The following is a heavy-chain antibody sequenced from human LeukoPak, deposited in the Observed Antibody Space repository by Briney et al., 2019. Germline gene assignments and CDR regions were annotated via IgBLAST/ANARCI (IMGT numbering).Heavy chain of an antibody. CDR1: GDSISSYY. D-gene: IGHD2-2*01. V-gene: IGHV4-4*07. J-gene: IGHJ5*02. CDR2: IYTSGNT. CDR3: ARVGCSASSCSWFDP. Sequence: SETLSLTCSVSGDSISSYYWTWIRQPAGKGLERIGHIYTSGNTAYNPSLKSRVTMSVDTSKVQFSLKLSSVTAADTAVYYCARVGCSASSCSWFDPWGQGTLVTVSS.